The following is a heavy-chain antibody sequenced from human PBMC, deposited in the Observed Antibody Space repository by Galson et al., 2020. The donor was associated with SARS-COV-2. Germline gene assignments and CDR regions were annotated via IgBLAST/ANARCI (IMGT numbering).Heavy chain of an antibody. Sequence: SVKVSCKASGGTFSSYAISWVRQAPGQGLEWMGGIIPIFGTANYAQKFQGRVTITADESTSTAYMELSSLRSEDTAVYYCARELEYCSGGSCYGSFYYYGMDVWGQGTTVTVSS. D-gene: IGHD2-15*01. V-gene: IGHV1-69*13. CDR2: IIPIFGTA. J-gene: IGHJ6*02. CDR3: ARELEYCSGGSCYGSFYYYGMDV. CDR1: GGTFSSYA.